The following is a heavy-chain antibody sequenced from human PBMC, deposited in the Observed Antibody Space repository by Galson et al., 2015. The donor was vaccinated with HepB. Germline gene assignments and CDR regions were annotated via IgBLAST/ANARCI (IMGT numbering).Heavy chain of an antibody. CDR1: GYTFTSYA. J-gene: IGHJ5*02. CDR3: ARLRPVRGGTSWFDP. V-gene: IGHV1-3*01. D-gene: IGHD3-10*01. Sequence: SVKVSCKASGYTFTSYAMHWVRQAPGQRLEWMGWINAGNGNTKYSQKFQGRVTITRDTSASTAYMELSSLRSEDTAVYYCARLRPVRGGTSWFDPWGQGTLVTVSS. CDR2: INAGNGNT.